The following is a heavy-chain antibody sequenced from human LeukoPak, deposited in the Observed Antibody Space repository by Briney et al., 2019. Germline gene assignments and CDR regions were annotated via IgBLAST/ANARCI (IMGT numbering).Heavy chain of an antibody. D-gene: IGHD3-22*01. J-gene: IGHJ4*02. CDR3: AATSSGPTGRSFDY. CDR2: IHYSGST. V-gene: IGHV4-59*08. Sequence: PSVTLSLTCTVSGGSISSYYWSWIRQPPGKGLEWIGYIHYSGSTNYNPSLKSRVTISVDTSKNQFSLKLSSVTAADTAVYYCAATSSGPTGRSFDYWGQGTLVTVSS. CDR1: GGSISSYY.